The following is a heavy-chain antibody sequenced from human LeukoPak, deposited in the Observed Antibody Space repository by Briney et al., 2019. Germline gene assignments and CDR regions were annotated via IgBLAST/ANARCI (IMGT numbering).Heavy chain of an antibody. CDR1: GFTFSSYE. CDR2: ISSSGSTI. D-gene: IGHD3-10*02. Sequence: GGSLRLSCAASGFTFSSYEMNWVRPAPGKGLEWVSYISSSGSTIYYADSVKGRFTISRDNAKNSLYLQMNSLRAEDTAVYYCEELGITMIGGVWGKGTTVTISS. J-gene: IGHJ6*04. CDR3: EELGITMIGGV. V-gene: IGHV3-48*03.